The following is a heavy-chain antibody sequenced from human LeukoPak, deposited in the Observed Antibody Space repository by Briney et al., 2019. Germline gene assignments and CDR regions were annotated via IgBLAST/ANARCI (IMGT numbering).Heavy chain of an antibody. CDR3: ARDLWDSGSYYGMDV. CDR2: ISYDGSNK. J-gene: IGHJ6*02. V-gene: IGHV3-30-3*01. D-gene: IGHD1-26*01. Sequence: GGSLRLSCAASGFTFSSYAMHWVRQAPGKGLEWVAVISYDGSNKYYADSVKGRFTISRDNSKNTLYLQMNSLRAEDTAVYYCARDLWDSGSYYGMDVWGQGTTVTVSS. CDR1: GFTFSSYA.